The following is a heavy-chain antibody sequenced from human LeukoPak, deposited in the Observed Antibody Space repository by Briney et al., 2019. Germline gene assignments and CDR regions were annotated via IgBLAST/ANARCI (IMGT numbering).Heavy chain of an antibody. J-gene: IGHJ5*02. D-gene: IGHD3-16*01. V-gene: IGHV4-59*08. CDR3: ARHEGGFDP. Sequence: SETLSLTCTVSGGSMSSYHWSWIRQPPGKGLEWIGYIHYSGSTNYNPSLKSRATISVDKSRNQFSLHLSSVTAADTAVYYCARHEGGFDPWGQGTLVTVSA. CDR1: GGSMSSYH. CDR2: IHYSGST.